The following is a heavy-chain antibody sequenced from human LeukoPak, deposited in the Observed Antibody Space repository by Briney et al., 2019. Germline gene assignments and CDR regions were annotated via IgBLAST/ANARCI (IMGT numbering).Heavy chain of an antibody. Sequence: ASVKVSCMASGYTFTDYYMHWVRQAPGQGLEWMGLINPDSGVTKYAQKFQGRVTMTRDTSISTAYMELRSLRSDDTAVYYCARSGSGIYYYYMDVWGKGTTVTISS. CDR1: GYTFTDYY. CDR2: INPDSGVT. J-gene: IGHJ6*03. D-gene: IGHD3-10*01. V-gene: IGHV1-2*02. CDR3: ARSGSGIYYYYMDV.